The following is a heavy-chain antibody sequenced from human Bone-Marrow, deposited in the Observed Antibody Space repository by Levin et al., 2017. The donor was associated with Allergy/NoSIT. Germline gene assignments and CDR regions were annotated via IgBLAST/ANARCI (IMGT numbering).Heavy chain of an antibody. Sequence: PGGSLRLSCAASGFTFSSYGMHWVRQAPGKGLEWVAVISYDGSNKYYADSVKGRFTISRDNSKNTLYLQMNSLRAEDTAVYYCAKGNSGSYAWGQGTLVTVSS. CDR1: GFTFSSYG. V-gene: IGHV3-30*18. D-gene: IGHD3-10*01. CDR3: AKGNSGSYA. J-gene: IGHJ5*02. CDR2: ISYDGSNK.